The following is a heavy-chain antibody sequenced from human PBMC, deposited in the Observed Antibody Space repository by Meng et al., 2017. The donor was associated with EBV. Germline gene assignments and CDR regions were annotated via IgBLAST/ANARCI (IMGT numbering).Heavy chain of an antibody. V-gene: IGHV1-69*01. D-gene: IGHD4-17*01. CDR3: ASAEHYGDYVFEY. Sequence: QGELAPAGAGVMQAGSSVKVPCQTSGGILRSFAISWVRQAPGQGLEWMGGIIPLFHTTNYAQKFQGRLHIIADESSATTYMELSSLRSEDTAIYYCASAEHYGDYVFEYWGQGTLVTVSS. CDR1: GGILRSFA. J-gene: IGHJ4*02. CDR2: IIPLFHTT.